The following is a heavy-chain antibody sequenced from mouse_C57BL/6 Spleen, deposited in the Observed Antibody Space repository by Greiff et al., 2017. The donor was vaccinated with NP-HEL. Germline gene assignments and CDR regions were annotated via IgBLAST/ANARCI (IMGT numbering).Heavy chain of an antibody. CDR3: AKPFECDYGSYWYFDV. CDR2: IDPSDSYT. Sequence: QVQLQQPGAELVRPGTSVKLSCKASGYTFTSYWMHWVKQRPGQGLEWIGVIDPSDSYTTYNQKFKGRAILSVDTSSSTAYMQLSSLTSEDSADYNCAKPFECDYGSYWYFDVWGTGTTVTVSS. J-gene: IGHJ1*03. D-gene: IGHD2-4*01. V-gene: IGHV1-59*01. CDR1: GYTFTSYW.